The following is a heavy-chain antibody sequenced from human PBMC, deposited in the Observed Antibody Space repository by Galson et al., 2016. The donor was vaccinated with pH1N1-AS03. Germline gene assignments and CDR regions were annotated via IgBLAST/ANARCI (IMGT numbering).Heavy chain of an antibody. CDR1: GFIFSGNS. CDR3: AKCDVSCQHSTLDY. V-gene: IGHV3-23*01. J-gene: IGHJ4*02. Sequence: SLRLSCAASGFIFSGNSMSWVCQAPGKGLEWVAAISPTGETTPYADSVKGRFIISRDNSKNTLFLEMDSLRAEDTAVYYCAKCDVSCQHSTLDYWGQGTLVTVSS. CDR2: ISPTGETT. D-gene: IGHD2-2*01.